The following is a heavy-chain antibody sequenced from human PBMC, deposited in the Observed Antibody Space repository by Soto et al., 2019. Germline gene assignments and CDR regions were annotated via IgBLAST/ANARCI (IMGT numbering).Heavy chain of an antibody. CDR3: ARDGGNICSGGSCYFQAPDY. J-gene: IGHJ4*02. CDR2: ISGSGRST. Sequence: VGSLRLSCSASGFTFSNYAMSWVRQAPGKGLEWVASISGSGRSTNYADSVKGRFTISRDNSKNTLAVQMSSLRAEDTAVYYCARDGGNICSGGSCYFQAPDYWGQGTLVTVSS. V-gene: IGHV3-23*01. CDR1: GFTFSNYA. D-gene: IGHD2-15*01.